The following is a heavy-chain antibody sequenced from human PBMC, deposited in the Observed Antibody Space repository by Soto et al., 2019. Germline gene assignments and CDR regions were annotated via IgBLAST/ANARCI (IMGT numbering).Heavy chain of an antibody. CDR2: ISAYNGNT. D-gene: IGHD2-2*01. CDR1: GYTFTSYG. Sequence: QVQLVQSGAEVKKPGASVKVSCKASGYTFTSYGISWVRQAPGQGLEWMGWISAYNGNTNYAQKLQGRVTMTTDTSTSTAYMGLRSLRSDDTAVYYCARDLVVPAAHYYYCYMDVWGKGTTVTVSS. V-gene: IGHV1-18*01. CDR3: ARDLVVPAAHYYYCYMDV. J-gene: IGHJ6*03.